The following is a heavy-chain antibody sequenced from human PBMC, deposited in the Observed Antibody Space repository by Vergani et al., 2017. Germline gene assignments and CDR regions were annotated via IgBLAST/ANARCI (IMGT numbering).Heavy chain of an antibody. CDR2: INPNSGGT. V-gene: IGHV1-2*02. CDR3: ARDRIQLWLRTPFDY. D-gene: IGHD5-18*01. J-gene: IGHJ4*02. Sequence: QVQLVQSGAEVKKPGASVKVSCKASGYTFTGYYMHWVRQAPGQGLEWMGWINPNSGGTNYAQKFQGRVTMTRDTSISTAYMELSRLRSDDTAVYYCARDRIQLWLRTPFDYWGQGTLVTVSS. CDR1: GYTFTGYY.